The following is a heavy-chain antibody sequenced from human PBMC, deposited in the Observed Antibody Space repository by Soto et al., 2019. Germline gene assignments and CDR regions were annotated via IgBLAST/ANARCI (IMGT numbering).Heavy chain of an antibody. J-gene: IGHJ4*02. V-gene: IGHV2-5*02. CDR1: GFSLTTAGVG. D-gene: IGHD3-16*01. Sequence: QIALKESGPTLVKPTQTLTLTCSFSGFSLTTAGVGVGWVRQPPGEALEWLALIYWDDDERYSPSLKTRLTLTKDPSKNQVVLTMTNMAPVDTATYYCAHSRNLITEDAQVGDFDYWGQGTLVTVSS. CDR2: IYWDDDE. CDR3: AHSRNLITEDAQVGDFDY.